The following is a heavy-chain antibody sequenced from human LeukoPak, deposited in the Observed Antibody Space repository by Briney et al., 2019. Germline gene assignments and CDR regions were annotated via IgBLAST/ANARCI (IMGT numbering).Heavy chain of an antibody. CDR3: AKPLEWLFYLFDY. J-gene: IGHJ4*02. V-gene: IGHV3-30*02. Sequence: PGGSLRLSCAASGFTFSSYGMHWVRQAPGKGLEWVAFIRYDGSNKYYADSVKGRFTISRDNSKNTLYLQMNSLRAEDTAVYYCAKPLEWLFYLFDYWGQGTLVTVSS. CDR2: IRYDGSNK. D-gene: IGHD3-3*01. CDR1: GFTFSSYG.